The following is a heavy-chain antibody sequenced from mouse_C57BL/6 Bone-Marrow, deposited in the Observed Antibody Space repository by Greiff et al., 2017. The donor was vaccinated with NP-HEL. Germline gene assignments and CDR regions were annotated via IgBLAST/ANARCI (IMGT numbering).Heavy chain of an antibody. J-gene: IGHJ4*01. CDR2: INSDGGST. CDR3: ARSADGYWSMDY. CDR1: EYEFPSHD. V-gene: IGHV5-2*01. Sequence: EVQLQESGGGLVQPGESLKLSCESNEYEFPSHDMSWVRKTPEKRLELVAAINSDGGSTYYPATMERRFIISRDNTKKTLYLQMSSLRSEYTALYYCARSADGYWSMDYWGQGTSVTVSS. D-gene: IGHD2-3*01.